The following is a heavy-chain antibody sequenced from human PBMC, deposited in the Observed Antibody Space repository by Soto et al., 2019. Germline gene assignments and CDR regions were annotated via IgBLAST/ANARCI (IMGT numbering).Heavy chain of an antibody. J-gene: IGHJ6*02. CDR3: ARENDAVSYGMDV. V-gene: IGHV3-30-3*01. CDR2: ISYDGSNK. D-gene: IGHD3-16*01. Sequence: QVQLVESGGGVVQPGRSLRLSCAASGFTFSSYAMHWVRQAPGKGLEWVAVISYDGSNKYYADSVKGRFTISRDNSKNTLYLQMNSLRAEDTAVYYCARENDAVSYGMDVWGQGTTVTVSS. CDR1: GFTFSSYA.